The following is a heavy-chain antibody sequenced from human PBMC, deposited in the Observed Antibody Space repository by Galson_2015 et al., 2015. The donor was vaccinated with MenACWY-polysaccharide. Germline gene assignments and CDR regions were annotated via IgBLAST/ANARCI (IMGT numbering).Heavy chain of an antibody. CDR2: IKQSGSEK. D-gene: IGHD3-3*01. V-gene: IGHV3-7*01. CDR3: ARARSWSGYFAFEF. CDR1: GFPFSDSW. J-gene: IGHJ3*01. Sequence: LRLSCAASGFPFSDSWMTWCRQAPGKGLEWGATIKQSGSEKYYVDSVEGRFTVSRDNAKNSLYLQMNSLRAEDTAVYYCARARSWSGYFAFEFWGQGTMVTVSS.